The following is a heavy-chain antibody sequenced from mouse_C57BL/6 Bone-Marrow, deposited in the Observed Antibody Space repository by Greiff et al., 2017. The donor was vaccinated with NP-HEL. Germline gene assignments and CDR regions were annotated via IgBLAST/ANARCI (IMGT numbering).Heavy chain of an antibody. V-gene: IGHV3-6*01. CDR1: GYSITSGYY. CDR2: ISYDGSN. D-gene: IGHD2-4*01. J-gene: IGHJ3*01. Sequence: VQLKESGPGLVKPSQSLSLTCSVTGYSITSGYYWNWIRQFPGNKLEWMGYISYDGSNNYNPSLKNRISITRDTSKNQFFLKLNSVTTEDTATYYCARDDYDDWFAYWGQGTLVTVSA. CDR3: ARDDYDDWFAY.